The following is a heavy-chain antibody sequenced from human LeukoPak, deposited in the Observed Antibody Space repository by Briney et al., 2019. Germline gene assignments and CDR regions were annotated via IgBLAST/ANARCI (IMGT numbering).Heavy chain of an antibody. CDR3: AAGPKRYGSGTYYYFDS. CDR2: IIPILGTT. Sequence: ASVKVSCKSSGGAFSNYAISWVRLAPGRSPEWMGGIIPILGTTIYAQKFQGRVTITAEESTQTVYLDLSSLKSEDTALYHCAAGPKRYGSGTYYYFDSWGQGTLVTVSS. J-gene: IGHJ4*02. D-gene: IGHD3-10*01. CDR1: GGAFSNYA. V-gene: IGHV1-69*13.